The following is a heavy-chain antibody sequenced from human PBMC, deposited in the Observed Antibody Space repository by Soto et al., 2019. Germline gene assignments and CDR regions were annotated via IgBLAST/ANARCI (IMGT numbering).Heavy chain of an antibody. CDR1: GYTFTSYA. CDR3: ARDSGARTPGYWFDP. J-gene: IGHJ5*02. V-gene: IGHV1-3*01. CDR2: INAGNGNT. D-gene: IGHD2-15*01. Sequence: ASVKVSCKASGYTFTSYAMHWVRQAPGQRLEWMGWINAGNGNTKYSQKFQGRVTITRDTSASTAYMELSSLRSEDTAVYYCARDSGARTPGYWFDPWGQGTLVTVSS.